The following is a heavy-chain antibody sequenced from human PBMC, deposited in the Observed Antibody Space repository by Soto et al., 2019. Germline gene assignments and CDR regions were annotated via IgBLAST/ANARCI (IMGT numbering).Heavy chain of an antibody. Sequence: QVQLVESGGGVVQPGRSLRLSCAASGFTFSSYAMHWVRQAPGKGLEWVAVISYDGSNKYYADSVKGRFTISRDNSENTLYLQMNSLRAEDTAVYYCASAADGSCFDYWGQGTLVTVSS. J-gene: IGHJ4*02. V-gene: IGHV3-30-3*01. CDR2: ISYDGSNK. CDR1: GFTFSSYA. CDR3: ASAADGSCFDY. D-gene: IGHD2-15*01.